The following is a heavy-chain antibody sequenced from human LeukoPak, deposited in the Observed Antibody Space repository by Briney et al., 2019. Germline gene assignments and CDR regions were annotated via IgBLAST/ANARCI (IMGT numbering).Heavy chain of an antibody. CDR2: IYHSGST. CDR3: ARARLYFDY. V-gene: IGHV4-30-2*01. Sequence: SQTLSLTCAVSGGSISSGGYSWSWIRQPPGKGLEWIGYIYHSGSTYYNPSLKSRVTISVDRSKNQFSLKLSSVTAADTAVYYCARARLYFDYWGQGTLVTVPS. CDR1: GGSISSGGYS. J-gene: IGHJ4*02.